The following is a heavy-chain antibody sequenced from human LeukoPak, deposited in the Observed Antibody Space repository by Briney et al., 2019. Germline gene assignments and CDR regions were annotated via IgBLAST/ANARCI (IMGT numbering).Heavy chain of an antibody. D-gene: IGHD3-22*01. Sequence: GGSLRLSCAASGFTFSTYAMSWIRQAPGKGLDWVSAISGNDGRTYYADSVKGRFTISRDNSKNTLYLQINSLRAEDTALYYCAKSDSSGYYLGGWGQGTLVTVSS. J-gene: IGHJ4*02. CDR2: ISGNDGRT. V-gene: IGHV3-23*01. CDR1: GFTFSTYA. CDR3: AKSDSSGYYLGG.